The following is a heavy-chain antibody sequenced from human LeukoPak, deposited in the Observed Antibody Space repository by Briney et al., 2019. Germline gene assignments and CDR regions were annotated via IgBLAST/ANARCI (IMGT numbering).Heavy chain of an antibody. Sequence: RPSETLSLTCTVSAGSMRSHYWGWLPQPPGQGLEWMGFIYYSETTRYKPALQSRVTISADTSKNQFSLKLTSVTAADTAVYFCARLLDNDSSGDPDTVDMWGQGTMVTVSA. V-gene: IGHV4-59*11. CDR3: ARLLDNDSSGDPDTVDM. CDR1: AGSMRSHY. J-gene: IGHJ3*02. CDR2: IYYSETT. D-gene: IGHD3-22*01.